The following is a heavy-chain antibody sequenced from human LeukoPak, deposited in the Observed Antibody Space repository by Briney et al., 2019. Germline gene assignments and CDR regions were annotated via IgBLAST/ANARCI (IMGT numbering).Heavy chain of an antibody. CDR1: GFTVSSNY. Sequence: GGSLRLSCAASGFTVSSNYMSWVRQAPGKGLEWVALIHSGGSKYYADSVKGRFTISRDNSKNTMYLQMNSLRAEDTAVYYCARDYGSGSYYTDYWGQGTLVTVSS. V-gene: IGHV3-53*01. D-gene: IGHD3-10*01. CDR3: ARDYGSGSYYTDY. CDR2: IHSGGSK. J-gene: IGHJ4*02.